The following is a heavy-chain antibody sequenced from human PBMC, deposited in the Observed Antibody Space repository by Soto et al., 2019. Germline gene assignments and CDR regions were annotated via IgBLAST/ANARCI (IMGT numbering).Heavy chain of an antibody. CDR2: ISAYNGNT. CDR3: ARSLSSIAAAEAFDI. V-gene: IGHV1-18*04. Sequence: ASVKVSCKASGYTFTSYGISWVRQAPGQGLEWMGWISAYNGNTNYAQKLQGRVTMTTDTSTSTAYMELSSLRADDTAVYYCARSLSSIAAAEAFDIWGQGTMVTVSS. CDR1: GYTFTSYG. D-gene: IGHD6-13*01. J-gene: IGHJ3*02.